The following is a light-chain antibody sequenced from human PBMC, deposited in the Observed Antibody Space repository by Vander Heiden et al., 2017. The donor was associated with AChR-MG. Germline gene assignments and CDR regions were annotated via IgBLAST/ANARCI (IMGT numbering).Light chain of an antibody. CDR3: LQHITYPWT. J-gene: IGKJ1*01. V-gene: IGKV1-17*01. CDR2: GAS. CDR1: QDIRND. Sequence: DIQMTQSLPSLSASVGDRATITCRASQDIRNDLGWYQQKPGKAPQRLIYGASSLQSGVPLRFRGSGSGTEFTLTISSLQPEDFATYYCLQHITYPWTFGQGTKVEFK.